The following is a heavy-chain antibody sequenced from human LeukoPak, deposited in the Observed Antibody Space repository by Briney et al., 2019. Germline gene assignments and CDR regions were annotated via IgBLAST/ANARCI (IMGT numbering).Heavy chain of an antibody. D-gene: IGHD4/OR15-4a*01. CDR2: IKSKTDGGTT. CDR3: AKDRVLTVMTTTDY. J-gene: IGHJ4*02. CDR1: GFTFSNAW. V-gene: IGHV3-15*01. Sequence: GGSLRLSCAASGFTFSNAWMSWVRQAPGKGQGWVGRIKSKTDGGTTDYAAPVKGRFTISRDDSKNTLYLQMNSLRAEDTAVYYCAKDRVLTVMTTTDYWGQGTLVTVS.